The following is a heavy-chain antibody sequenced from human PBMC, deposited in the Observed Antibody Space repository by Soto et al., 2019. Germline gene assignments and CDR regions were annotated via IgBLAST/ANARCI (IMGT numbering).Heavy chain of an antibody. D-gene: IGHD3-3*01. CDR3: AKDPDYDFWSGYYISWFDP. J-gene: IGHJ5*02. CDR2: ISGSGGST. Sequence: GGSLRLSCAASGFTFSSYAMSWVRQAPGKGLEWVSAISGSGGSTYYADSVKGRFTISRDNSKNTLYLQMNSLRAEDTAVYYCAKDPDYDFWSGYYISWFDPWGQGTLVTVSS. CDR1: GFTFSSYA. V-gene: IGHV3-23*01.